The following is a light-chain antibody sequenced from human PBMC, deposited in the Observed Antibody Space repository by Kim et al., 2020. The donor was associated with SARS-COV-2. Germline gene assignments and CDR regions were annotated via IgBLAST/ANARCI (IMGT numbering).Light chain of an antibody. V-gene: IGLV3-19*01. J-gene: IGLJ3*02. Sequence: ELTQDPAVSVALGQTVRITCQGDSLRSYYASWYQQKPGQAPVLVIYGKNNRPSGIPDRFSGSSSGNTASLTITGAQAEDEADYYCNSRDSSGNPNWVFG. CDR1: SLRSYY. CDR2: GKN. CDR3: NSRDSSGNPNWV.